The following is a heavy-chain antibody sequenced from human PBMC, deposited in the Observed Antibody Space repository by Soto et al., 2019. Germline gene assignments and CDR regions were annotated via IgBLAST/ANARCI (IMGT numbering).Heavy chain of an antibody. CDR1: GFTFSSYA. J-gene: IGHJ5*02. Sequence: EVQLLECGGGLVQPGGSLRLSCAASGFTFSSYAMSWVRQAPGKGLEWVSAISGSGGSTYYAGSVKGRFTISRDNSKSTLYLQMNSLRAEDTAVYYCAKSDRGWFGPFDPWGQGTLVTVSS. CDR2: ISGSGGST. D-gene: IGHD3-16*01. CDR3: AKSDRGWFGPFDP. V-gene: IGHV3-23*01.